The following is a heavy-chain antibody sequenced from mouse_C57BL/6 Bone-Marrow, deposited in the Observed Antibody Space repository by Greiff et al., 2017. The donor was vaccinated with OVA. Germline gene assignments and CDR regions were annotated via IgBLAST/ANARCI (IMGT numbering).Heavy chain of an antibody. Sequence: VQLKQSGGDLVKPGGSLKLSCAASGFTFSSYGMSWVRQTPDKRLEWVATISSGGSYTYYPDSVKGRFTISRDNAKNTLYLQMSSLKSEDTAMYYCASPPWYFDVWGTGTTVTVSS. CDR1: GFTFSSYG. CDR3: ASPPWYFDV. V-gene: IGHV5-6*01. CDR2: ISSGGSYT. J-gene: IGHJ1*03.